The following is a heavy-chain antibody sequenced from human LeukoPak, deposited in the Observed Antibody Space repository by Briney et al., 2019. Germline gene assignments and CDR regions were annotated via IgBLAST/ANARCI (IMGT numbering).Heavy chain of an antibody. V-gene: IGHV1-2*02. Sequence: ASVKVSCKASGYTFTGKFIHWVRRAPGQGLEWMGWIDPNSGGTDYAQKFRGRVTMTRDTSTSTAYMDLSSLISDDTAVYYCARDREGLAYFDYWGQGTLVTVSS. D-gene: IGHD3/OR15-3a*01. J-gene: IGHJ4*02. CDR3: ARDREGLAYFDY. CDR1: GYTFTGKF. CDR2: IDPNSGGT.